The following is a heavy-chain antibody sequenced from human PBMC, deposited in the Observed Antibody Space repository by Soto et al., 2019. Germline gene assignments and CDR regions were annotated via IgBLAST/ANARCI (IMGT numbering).Heavy chain of an antibody. V-gene: IGHV4-31*03. CDR1: GGSISSGGYY. D-gene: IGHD3-10*01. CDR3: ARGRGRVNKNAFDI. Sequence: SETLSLTCTVSGGSISSGGYYWSWIRQHPGKGLEWIGYIYYSGSTYYNPSLKSRVTISVDTSKNQFSLKLSSVTAADTAVYYCARGRGRVNKNAFDIGGQGTMVTFSS. J-gene: IGHJ3*02. CDR2: IYYSGST.